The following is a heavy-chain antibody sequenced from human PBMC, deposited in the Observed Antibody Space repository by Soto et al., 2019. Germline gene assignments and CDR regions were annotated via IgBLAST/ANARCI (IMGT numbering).Heavy chain of an antibody. CDR1: GGSISSYY. CDR3: ERVSRLGSGRDV. CDR2: IYYSGST. V-gene: IGHV4-59*01. Sequence: SETLSLTCTVSGGSISSYYWSWIRQPPGKGLEWIGYIYYSGSTNYNPSLKSRVTISVDTSKNQFSLKLSSVTAADTAVYYCERVSRLGSGRDVRCQGTTVTSSS. D-gene: IGHD1-26*01. J-gene: IGHJ6*02.